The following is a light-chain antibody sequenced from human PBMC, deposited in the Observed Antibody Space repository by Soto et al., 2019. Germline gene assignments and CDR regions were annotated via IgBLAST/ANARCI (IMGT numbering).Light chain of an antibody. V-gene: IGKV3-20*01. J-gene: IGKJ4*01. CDR1: QSISSSY. CDR2: GAS. CDR3: QQYGNSPRLT. Sequence: EIVLTQSPGTLSLSPGERATLSCRASQSISSSYLAWYQQKPGQAPRLLIYGASNRATGIPDRFSGSGSGPEFTLTISRLEPEDFAVYYCQQYGNSPRLTFGGGTKVEI.